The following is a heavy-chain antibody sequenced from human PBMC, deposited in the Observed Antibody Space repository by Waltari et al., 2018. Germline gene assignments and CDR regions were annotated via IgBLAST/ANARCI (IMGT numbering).Heavy chain of an antibody. CDR2: IYTSGST. D-gene: IGHD4-4*01. CDR1: GGSISSYY. J-gene: IGHJ6*03. Sequence: QVQLQESGPGLVKPSETLSLTCTVSGGSISSYYWSWIRQPAGKGLEWIGRIYTSGSTHYNPSLKSRVTMSVDTSKNQFSLKLSSVTAADTAVYYCARVTVTTAGGWNYYYYYMDVWGKGTTVTISS. V-gene: IGHV4-4*07. CDR3: ARVTVTTAGGWNYYYYYMDV.